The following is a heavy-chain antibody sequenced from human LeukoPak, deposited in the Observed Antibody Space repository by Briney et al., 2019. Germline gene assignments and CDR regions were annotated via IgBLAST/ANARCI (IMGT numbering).Heavy chain of an antibody. CDR1: QFTFSSYA. CDR3: AKGWFGETLHGPHDY. CDR2: ISASGSLT. V-gene: IGHV3-23*01. Sequence: GGSLRLSCAASQFTFSSYAMTWVRQAPGKGLEWVSSISASGSLTYYADSVKGWFTISRDNSKSILFLQMNSLTVEDTAVYYWAKGWFGETLHGPHDYWGQGALVTVSS. J-gene: IGHJ4*02. D-gene: IGHD3-10*01.